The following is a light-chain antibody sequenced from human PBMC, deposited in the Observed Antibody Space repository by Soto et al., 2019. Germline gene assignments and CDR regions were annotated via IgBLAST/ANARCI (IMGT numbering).Light chain of an antibody. V-gene: IGKV3-15*01. J-gene: IGKJ2*01. CDR1: QSVSSN. CDR2: GAS. CDR3: QQYHNWPSMYT. Sequence: IVMTQSPATLSVSPGERATLSCRASQSVSSNLAWYQQKPGQAPRLLIYGASTRATGIPARFSGSGSGTEFTLTISSLQSEDFAVYYCQQYHNWPSMYTFGQGTKVDIK.